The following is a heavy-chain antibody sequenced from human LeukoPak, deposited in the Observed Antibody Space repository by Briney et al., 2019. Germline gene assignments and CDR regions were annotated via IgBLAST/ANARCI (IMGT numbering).Heavy chain of an antibody. V-gene: IGHV4-31*03. Sequence: ETSETLSLTCTVSGGSISSGGYYWSWIRQHPGKGLEWIGYIYYSGSTYYNPSLKSRVTISVDTSKNQFSLKLSSVTAADTAVYYCARVYYGSGSYSPYYYYGMDVWGQGTTVTVSS. CDR3: ARVYYGSGSYSPYYYYGMDV. J-gene: IGHJ6*02. D-gene: IGHD3-10*01. CDR2: IYYSGST. CDR1: GGSISSGGYY.